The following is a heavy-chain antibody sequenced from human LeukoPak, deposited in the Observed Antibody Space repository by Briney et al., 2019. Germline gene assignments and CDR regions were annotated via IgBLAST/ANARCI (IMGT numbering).Heavy chain of an antibody. V-gene: IGHV3-23*01. CDR1: GFTFSSYW. Sequence: PGGSLRLSCAASGFTFSSYWLSWVRQAPGKGLEWVSAISGSGGSTYYADSVKGRFTIFRDNSKNTLYLQMNSLRAEDTAVYYCAKVAFGGVIVNFDYWGQGTLVTVSS. J-gene: IGHJ4*02. CDR2: ISGSGGST. CDR3: AKVAFGGVIVNFDY. D-gene: IGHD3-16*02.